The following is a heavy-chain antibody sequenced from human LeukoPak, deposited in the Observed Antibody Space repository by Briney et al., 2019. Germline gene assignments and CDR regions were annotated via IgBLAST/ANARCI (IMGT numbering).Heavy chain of an antibody. CDR3: ARTIAATGFDY. D-gene: IGHD6-13*01. Sequence: GASVKVSRKASGYTFISYAMHWVRQAPGQGLEWMGWINTNTGNPTYAQGFTGRFVFSLDTSVSTAYLQIGSLKAEDTAVYYCARTIAATGFDYWGQGTLVTVSS. CDR2: INTNTGNP. CDR1: GYTFISYA. V-gene: IGHV7-4-1*01. J-gene: IGHJ4*02.